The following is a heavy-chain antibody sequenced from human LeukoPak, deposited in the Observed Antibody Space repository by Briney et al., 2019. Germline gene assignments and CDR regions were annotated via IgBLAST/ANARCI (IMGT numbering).Heavy chain of an antibody. V-gene: IGHV3-48*04. CDR2: ISSSSSTI. D-gene: IGHD6-19*01. J-gene: IGHJ4*02. CDR3: AREDSSGWYYFDY. CDR1: GFTVSSNY. Sequence: GGSLRLSCAASGFTVSSNYMSWVRQAPGKGLEWVSYISSSSSTIYYADSVKGRFTISRDNAKNSLYLQMSSLRAEDTAVYYCAREDSSGWYYFDYWGQGTLVTVSS.